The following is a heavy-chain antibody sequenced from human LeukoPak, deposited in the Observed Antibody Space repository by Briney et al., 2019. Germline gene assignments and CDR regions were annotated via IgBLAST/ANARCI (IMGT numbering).Heavy chain of an antibody. V-gene: IGHV4-34*01. J-gene: IGHJ4*02. CDR3: ARGYSGSYPH. CDR1: GGSFSGYY. CDR2: INHSGST. Sequence: SETLSLTCAVYGGSFSGYYWSWIRQPPGKGLEWIGEINHSGSTNYNPSLKSRVTISVDTSKNQFSLKLSSVTAADTAVYYCARGYSGSYPHWGQGTLVTVSS. D-gene: IGHD1-26*01.